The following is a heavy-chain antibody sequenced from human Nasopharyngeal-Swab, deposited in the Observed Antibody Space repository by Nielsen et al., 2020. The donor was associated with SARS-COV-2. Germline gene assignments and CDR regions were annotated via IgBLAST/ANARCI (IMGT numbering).Heavy chain of an antibody. CDR3: ARDVYCSSSSCYNTFDY. Sequence: SVKVSCKASGYTFTSYGISWVRQAPGQGLEWMGWISAYNGNTNYAQKLQGRVTMTTDTSTSTAYMELRSLRSDDTAVYYCARDVYCSSSSCYNTFDYWGQGTLVTVSS. J-gene: IGHJ4*02. CDR2: ISAYNGNT. D-gene: IGHD2-2*01. CDR1: GYTFTSYG. V-gene: IGHV1-18*01.